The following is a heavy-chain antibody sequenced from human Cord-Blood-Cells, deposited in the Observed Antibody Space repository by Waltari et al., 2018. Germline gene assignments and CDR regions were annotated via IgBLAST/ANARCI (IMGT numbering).Heavy chain of an antibody. D-gene: IGHD1-26*01. V-gene: IGHV4-34*01. CDR1: GGSFSGYY. CDR3: ARGGSRSYGHWFDP. J-gene: IGHJ5*02. Sequence: QVQLQQWGAGLLKPSETLSLTCAVYGGSFSGYYWSWIRQPPGKGLEWIGEINHSGSTNHNPSLKGRVTISVDTSKNQFSLELSSVTAADTAVYYCARGGSRSYGHWFDPWGQGTLVTVSS. CDR2: INHSGST.